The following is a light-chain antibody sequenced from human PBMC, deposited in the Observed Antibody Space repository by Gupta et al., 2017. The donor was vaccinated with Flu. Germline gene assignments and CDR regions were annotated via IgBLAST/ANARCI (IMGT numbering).Light chain of an antibody. CDR1: RSVLYNSNNKNY. V-gene: IGKV4-1*01. Sequence: DIVMTQSPDSLAVSLGERATINCRSSRSVLYNSNNKNYLAWYQQKPGQPPKLLIYWASTRESGVPDLFSGSGSGTDFTLTISSLQAEDVAVYYCQQYYATASWTFGQGTKVEIK. CDR2: WAS. CDR3: QQYYATASWT. J-gene: IGKJ1*01.